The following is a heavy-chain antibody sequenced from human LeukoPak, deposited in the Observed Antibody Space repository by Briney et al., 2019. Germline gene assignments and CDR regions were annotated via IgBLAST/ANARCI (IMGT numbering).Heavy chain of an antibody. CDR1: GFTFSSYA. CDR3: ASARGSGNYYSPNDY. Sequence: GRSLRLSCAASGFTFSSYAMHWVRQAPGKGLEWVAVISYDGSNKYYADSVKGRFTISRDNSKNTLHLQMNSLRPEDTAVYYCASARGSGNYYSPNDYWGQGTLVTVSS. J-gene: IGHJ4*02. V-gene: IGHV3-30-3*01. D-gene: IGHD3-10*01. CDR2: ISYDGSNK.